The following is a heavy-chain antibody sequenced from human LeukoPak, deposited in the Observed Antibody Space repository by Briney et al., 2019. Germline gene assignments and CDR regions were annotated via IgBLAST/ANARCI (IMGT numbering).Heavy chain of an antibody. CDR1: GFTFSNAW. CDR3: TTDRWLLGDYYYYTDV. D-gene: IGHD5-12*01. Sequence: PGGSLRLSCAASGFTFSNAWMSWVRQAPGKGLEWVGRIKSKTDGGTTDYAAPVKGRFTISRDDSKNTLYLQMNSLKTEDTAVYYCTTDRWLLGDYYYYTDVWGKGTTVTVSS. V-gene: IGHV3-15*01. CDR2: IKSKTDGGTT. J-gene: IGHJ6*03.